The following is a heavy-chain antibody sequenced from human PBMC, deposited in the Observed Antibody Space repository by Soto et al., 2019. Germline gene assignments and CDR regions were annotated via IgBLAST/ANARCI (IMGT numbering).Heavy chain of an antibody. J-gene: IGHJ4*02. CDR3: AKNGQWLATPPEA. D-gene: IGHD6-19*01. CDR2: ITDSGYTA. V-gene: IGHV3-23*01. CDR1: GFSFGTFV. Sequence: VGSLRLSCAASGFSFGTFVMTWFRQAPGGGLEWVASITDSGYTASYAETVGGRFTVSRDNSKNKLHLQMNDLRAEDTATYYCAKNGQWLATPPEAWGQGTLVTVSS.